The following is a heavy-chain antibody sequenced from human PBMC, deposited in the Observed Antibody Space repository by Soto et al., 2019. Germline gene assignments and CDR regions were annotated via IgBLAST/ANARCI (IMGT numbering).Heavy chain of an antibody. CDR2: IYYSGST. CDR1: GGSISSGGYY. CDR3: ARGYMVYAAEGIWFDP. V-gene: IGHV4-31*03. Sequence: NPSETLSLTCTVSGGSISSGGYYWSWIRQHPGKGLEWIGYIYYSGSTYYNPSLKSRVTISVDTSKNQFSLKLSSVTAADTAVYYCARGYMVYAAEGIWFDPWGQGTLVTVSS. J-gene: IGHJ5*02. D-gene: IGHD2-8*01.